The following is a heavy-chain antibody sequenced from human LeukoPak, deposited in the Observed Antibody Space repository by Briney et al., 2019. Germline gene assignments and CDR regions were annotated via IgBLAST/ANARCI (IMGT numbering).Heavy chain of an antibody. V-gene: IGHV3-7*01. CDR3: AIAAGWEQAY. Sequence: GGSLRLSCAASGFTFSTYWMSWVRQARGRGGEGVANINQDGSETNYVESAKGRFIVSRDNAKNSVFLQMSSLRAEDTAVYYCAIAAGWEQAYWGQGTLVTVSS. D-gene: IGHD1-26*01. J-gene: IGHJ4*02. CDR1: GFTFSTYW. CDR2: INQDGSET.